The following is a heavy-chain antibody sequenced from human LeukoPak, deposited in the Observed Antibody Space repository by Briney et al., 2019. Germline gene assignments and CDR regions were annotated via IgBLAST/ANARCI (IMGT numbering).Heavy chain of an antibody. V-gene: IGHV3-20*04. CDR3: ARRIAGATNWFDP. J-gene: IGHJ5*02. CDR1: GFIFDDYG. CDR2: INWNGGST. D-gene: IGHD1-26*01. Sequence: PGGSLRLSCAASGFIFDDYGMSWVRHAPGKGLETVSGINWNGGSTGYADSVKGRFTISRDNAKNSLYLQMSSLRAEDTALYYCARRIAGATNWFDPWGQGTLVTVSS.